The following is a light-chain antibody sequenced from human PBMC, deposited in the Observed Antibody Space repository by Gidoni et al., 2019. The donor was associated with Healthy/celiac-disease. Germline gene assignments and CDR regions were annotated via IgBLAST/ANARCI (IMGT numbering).Light chain of an antibody. CDR2: GAS. CDR1: QSVSSSY. V-gene: IGKV3-20*01. CDR3: QQYGSSPQWT. J-gene: IGKJ1*01. Sequence: HSHGTLALSPGERATLSCRASQSVSSSYLAWYQQKPGQAPRLLIYGASSRATGIPDRFSGSGSGTDFTLTISRLEPEDFAVYYCQQYGSSPQWTFGQGTKVEIK.